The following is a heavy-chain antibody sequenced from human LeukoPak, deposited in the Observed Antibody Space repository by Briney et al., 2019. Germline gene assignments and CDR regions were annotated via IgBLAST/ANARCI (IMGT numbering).Heavy chain of an antibody. CDR1: GFTFSSYS. Sequence: GGSLRLSCAASGFTFSSYSMNWVRQAPGKGLEWVSYISSSSSTIYYADSVKGRFTISRDNAKNSLYLQMNSLRDEDMAVYYCAREAQSTDYYDSSGYYDYWGQGTLVTVSS. J-gene: IGHJ4*02. CDR2: ISSSSSTI. D-gene: IGHD3-22*01. V-gene: IGHV3-48*02. CDR3: AREAQSTDYYDSSGYYDY.